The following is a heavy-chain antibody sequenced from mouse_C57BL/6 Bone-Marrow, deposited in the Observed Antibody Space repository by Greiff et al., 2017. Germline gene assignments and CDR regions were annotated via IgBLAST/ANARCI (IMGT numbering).Heavy chain of an antibody. D-gene: IGHD2-10*02. V-gene: IGHV2-5*01. CDR2: IWRGGST. CDR1: GFSLTSYG. J-gene: IGHJ1*03. Sequence: VKLMASGPGLVQPSQSLSITCTVSGFSLTSYGVHWVRQSPGKGLEWLGVIWRGGSTDYNAAFMSRLSITKDNSKSQVFFKMNSLQADDTAIYYCAKRGGMYWYFDVWGTGTTVTVSS. CDR3: AKRGGMYWYFDV.